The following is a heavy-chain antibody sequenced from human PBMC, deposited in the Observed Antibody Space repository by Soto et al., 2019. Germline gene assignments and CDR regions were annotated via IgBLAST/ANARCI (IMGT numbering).Heavy chain of an antibody. D-gene: IGHD3-3*01. J-gene: IGHJ4*02. CDR2: IYYSGST. CDR1: GGSISSGDYY. CDR3: ARGGPYYDFWSGYYG. V-gene: IGHV4-30-4*01. Sequence: SETLSLTCTVSGGSISSGDYYWSWIRQPPGKGLEWIGYIYYSGSTYYNPSLKSRVTISVDTSKNQFSLKLSSVTAADTAVYYCARGGPYYDFWSGYYGWGQGTLVTVSS.